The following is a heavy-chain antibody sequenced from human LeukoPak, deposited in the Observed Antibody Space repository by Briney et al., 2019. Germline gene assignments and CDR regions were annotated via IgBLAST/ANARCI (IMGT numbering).Heavy chain of an antibody. D-gene: IGHD6-19*01. CDR2: IKKDGSEK. Sequence: GSLRLSCAASGFTFSSYWMSWVRQAPGKGLEWVANIKKDGSEKYYVDSVKGRFTISRGNAKTSLYLQMNSLRAEDTAVYYCVRARLSQYSSGWYSAFFDYWGQGTLVTVSS. CDR3: VRARLSQYSSGWYSAFFDY. CDR1: GFTFSSYW. J-gene: IGHJ4*02. V-gene: IGHV3-7*01.